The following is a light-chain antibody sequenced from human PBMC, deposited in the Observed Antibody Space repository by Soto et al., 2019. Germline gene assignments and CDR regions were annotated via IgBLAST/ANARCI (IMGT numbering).Light chain of an antibody. J-gene: IGLJ1*01. V-gene: IGLV2-23*03. CDR2: EGS. CDR1: SSDVGSYNL. Sequence: QSVLTHPASVSGSPGQSITISCTVTSSDVGSYNLVSWYQQHPGKAPKLMIYEGSKRPSGVSNRSSGSKSGNTASLTISGLQAEDEADYYCCSYAGSSTFFYVLGTGTKVTVL. CDR3: CSYAGSSTFFYV.